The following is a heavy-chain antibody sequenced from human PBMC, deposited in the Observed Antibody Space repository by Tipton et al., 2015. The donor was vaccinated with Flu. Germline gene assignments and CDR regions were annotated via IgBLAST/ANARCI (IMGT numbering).Heavy chain of an antibody. V-gene: IGHV1-2*06. CDR1: AHIFIGYY. CDR3: ASGPST. J-gene: IGHJ5*02. Sequence: QLVQSGPEVKKTGASVKVSCKAPAHIFIGYYIHWVRQAPGQGLEWLGRINPNSGGTNYAQKFQGRRTLTRDTSINTVYMELSRLRSDDTAEYYCASGPSTWGQGTLVTVSS. CDR2: INPNSGGT.